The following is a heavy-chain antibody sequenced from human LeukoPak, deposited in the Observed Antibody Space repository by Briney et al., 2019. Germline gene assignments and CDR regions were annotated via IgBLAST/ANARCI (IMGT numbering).Heavy chain of an antibody. J-gene: IGHJ4*02. CDR2: ISYDGSNK. V-gene: IGHV3-30-3*01. CDR3: ASLAVTFFDY. CDR1: GFTFSSYA. D-gene: IGHD2-21*02. Sequence: PGGSLRLSCAASGFTFSSYAMHWVRQAPGKGLEWVAVISYDGSNKYYADSVKGRFTISRDNSKNTLYLQMNSLRAEDTAVYYCASLAVTFFDYWGQGTLVTVSS.